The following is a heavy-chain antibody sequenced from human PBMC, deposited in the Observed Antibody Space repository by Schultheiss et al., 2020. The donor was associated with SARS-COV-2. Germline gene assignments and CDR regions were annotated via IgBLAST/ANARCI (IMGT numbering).Heavy chain of an antibody. CDR2: ISYDGSNK. CDR1: GFTFSSYE. Sequence: GGSLRLSCAASGFTFSSYEINWVRQAPGKGLEWVAVISYDGSNKYYADSVKGRFTISRDNSKNTLYLQMNSLRAEDTAVYYCARDRGGGLIQLWLRDYYYGMDVWGQGTTVTVSS. J-gene: IGHJ6*02. V-gene: IGHV3-30*01. D-gene: IGHD5-18*01. CDR3: ARDRGGGLIQLWLRDYYYGMDV.